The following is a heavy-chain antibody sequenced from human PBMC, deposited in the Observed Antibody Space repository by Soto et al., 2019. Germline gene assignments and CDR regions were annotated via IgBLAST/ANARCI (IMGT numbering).Heavy chain of an antibody. Sequence: SETLSLTCTVSGGSISDYYWSWIRQPAGKGLEWIGRIYTSGSTNYNPSLKSRVTMSVDTSKNQFSLKLRSVTAADTAVYYCAREAIFLVAATEIQNWFDPWGQGTMVTVYS. CDR1: GGSISDYY. CDR3: AREAIFLVAATEIQNWFDP. CDR2: IYTSGST. J-gene: IGHJ5*02. D-gene: IGHD1-26*01. V-gene: IGHV4-4*07.